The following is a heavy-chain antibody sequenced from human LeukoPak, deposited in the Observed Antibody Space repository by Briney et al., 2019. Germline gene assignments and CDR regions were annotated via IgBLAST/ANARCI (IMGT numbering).Heavy chain of an antibody. V-gene: IGHV3-64D*06. J-gene: IGHJ4*02. D-gene: IGHD3-10*01. Sequence: GGSLRLSCSASGFTFSNYAMHWVRQAPGKGLEYVSAIDNNGDDTYYAGSVRGRFTISRDNSKDTLHLQMSSLRPEDTAVYYCVKDRYYGSGRYTFDFWGRGTLVTVSS. CDR3: VKDRYYGSGRYTFDF. CDR1: GFTFSNYA. CDR2: IDNNGDDT.